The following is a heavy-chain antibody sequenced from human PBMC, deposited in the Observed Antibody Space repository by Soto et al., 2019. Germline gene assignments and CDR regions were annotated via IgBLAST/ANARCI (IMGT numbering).Heavy chain of an antibody. D-gene: IGHD2-15*01. CDR3: AKDGSGGTESY. V-gene: IGHV3-23*01. J-gene: IGHJ4*02. Sequence: PGGSLRLSCAASGFTFGTYAMAWVRQAPGKGLEWVSAISGSGGDHTYYADSVKGRFTISRDNSKNTLYLQMNSLRAEDTAVYYCAKDGSGGTESYWGQGTLVTVSS. CDR2: ISGSGGDHT. CDR1: GFTFGTYA.